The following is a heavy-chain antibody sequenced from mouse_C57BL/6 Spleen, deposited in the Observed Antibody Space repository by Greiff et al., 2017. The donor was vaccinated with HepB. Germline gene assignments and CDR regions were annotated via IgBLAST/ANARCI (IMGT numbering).Heavy chain of an antibody. CDR3: ARSANFWFAY. Sequence: VQLKESGAELVKPGASVKLSCTASGFNIKDYYMHWVKQRTEQGLEWIGRIDPEDGETKYAPKFQGKATIPADQSSNTAYLQLSSLTSADTAVYYCARSANFWFAYWGQGTLVTVSA. CDR2: IDPEDGET. J-gene: IGHJ3*01. V-gene: IGHV14-2*01. CDR1: GFNIKDYY.